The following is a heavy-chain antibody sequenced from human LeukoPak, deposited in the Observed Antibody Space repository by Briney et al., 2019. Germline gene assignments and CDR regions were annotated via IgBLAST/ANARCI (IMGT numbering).Heavy chain of an antibody. CDR1: GYSISSGYY. J-gene: IGHJ4*02. CDR3: ARVRRVGATPFDY. V-gene: IGHV4-38-2*02. CDR2: FYHSGST. Sequence: SETLSLTCTVSGYSISSGYYWGWIRQPPGKGLEWIGSFYHSGSTYYNPSLKSRVTISLDTSKNQFSLKLSSVTAADTAVYYCARVRRVGATPFDYWGQGTLVTVSS. D-gene: IGHD1-26*01.